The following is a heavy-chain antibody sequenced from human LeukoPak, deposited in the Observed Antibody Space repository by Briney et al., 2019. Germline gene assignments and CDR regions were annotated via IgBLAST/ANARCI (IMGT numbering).Heavy chain of an antibody. CDR3: ARNFWTYYFDY. Sequence: SETLSLTCTVSGGSISSGSYYWSWIRQPAGKGLEWIGRIYTSGSTNYNPSLKSRVTISVDTSKNQFSLKLSSVTAADTAVYYCARNFWTYYFDYWGQGTLVTVSS. CDR1: GGSISSGSYY. V-gene: IGHV4-61*02. J-gene: IGHJ4*02. CDR2: IYTSGST. D-gene: IGHD3/OR15-3a*01.